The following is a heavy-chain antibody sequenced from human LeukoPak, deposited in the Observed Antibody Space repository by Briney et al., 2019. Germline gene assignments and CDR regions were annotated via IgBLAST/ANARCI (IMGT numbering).Heavy chain of an antibody. V-gene: IGHV3-11*06. J-gene: IGHJ3*02. CDR2: ISGSSAYT. CDR1: GFTFSDHY. Sequence: PGGSLRLSCAASGFTFSDHYMSWIRQALEKGLEWVSYISGSSAYTNYAGSVKGRFTISRDNAKNSLYLQMNSVRADDTAVYYCARDGTYRYCSSTSCFRDAFDIWGQGTMVTVSS. D-gene: IGHD2-2*01. CDR3: ARDGTYRYCSSTSCFRDAFDI.